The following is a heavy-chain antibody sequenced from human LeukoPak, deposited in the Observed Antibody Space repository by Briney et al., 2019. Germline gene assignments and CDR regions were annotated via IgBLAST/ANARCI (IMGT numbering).Heavy chain of an antibody. CDR1: GGSISSGGYS. D-gene: IGHD1-26*01. CDR3: ARGRANYYYYCMDV. J-gene: IGHJ6*04. Sequence: SETLSLTCAVSGGSISSGGYSWSWIRQPPGKGLEWIGYIYHSGSTYYNPSLKSRVTISVDRSKNQFSLKLSSVTAADTAVYYCARGRANYYYYCMDVWGKGTTVTVSS. CDR2: IYHSGST. V-gene: IGHV4-30-2*01.